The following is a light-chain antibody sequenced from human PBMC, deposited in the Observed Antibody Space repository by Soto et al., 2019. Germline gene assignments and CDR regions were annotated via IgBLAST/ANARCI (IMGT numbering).Light chain of an antibody. CDR3: AAWDDSLNALV. Sequence: SYELTQPPSVSVSPGQTARITCSADALSTQYVYWYQQKPGQAPLLVIFNSNERPSGIPDRFSGSKSGTSASLAISGLQSEDEADYYCAAWDDSLNALVFGGGTKLTVL. CDR1: ALSTQY. J-gene: IGLJ2*01. V-gene: IGLV3-25*02. CDR2: NSN.